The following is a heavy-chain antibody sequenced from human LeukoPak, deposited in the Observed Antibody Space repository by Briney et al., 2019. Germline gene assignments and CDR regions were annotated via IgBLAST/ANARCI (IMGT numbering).Heavy chain of an antibody. Sequence: GGSLRLSCATSGFTFSTYSMNWVRQAPGKGLEWVSAISSDSTYMYYADSVKGRFTISRDDAKNSLYLQMNSLRAEDTAVYYCARDNSNDPFDIWGQGTMVPVSS. J-gene: IGHJ3*02. CDR1: GFTFSTYS. CDR3: ARDNSNDPFDI. CDR2: ISSDSTYM. D-gene: IGHD5-18*01. V-gene: IGHV3-21*01.